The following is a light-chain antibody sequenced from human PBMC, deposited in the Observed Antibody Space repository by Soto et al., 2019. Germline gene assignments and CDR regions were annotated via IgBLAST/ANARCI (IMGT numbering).Light chain of an antibody. Sequence: LPINDSPSSRSASVVDTVIITCQASHDIRKYLNWYQQKPGKAPKLLIYDASNMETGVPSRFTGSGSGTDFTFTISSLQPEDIATYYCQQYESFPIKFGQGTRLEIK. V-gene: IGKV1-33*01. CDR1: HDIRKY. J-gene: IGKJ5*01. CDR2: DAS. CDR3: QQYESFPIK.